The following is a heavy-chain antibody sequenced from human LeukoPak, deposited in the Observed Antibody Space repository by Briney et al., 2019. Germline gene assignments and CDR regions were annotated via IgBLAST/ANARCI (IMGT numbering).Heavy chain of an antibody. CDR1: GYSFTSYW. CDR3: ARRTPEYTNRWYFDL. V-gene: IGHV5-51*01. CDR2: IYPGDSDT. D-gene: IGHD6-6*01. Sequence: NAGESLKISCKGSGYSFTSYWIGWVRQMPGKGLEWMGIIYPGDSDTRYSPSFQGQVTISADKSINTAFVQWSSLKASDTAIYYCARRTPEYTNRWYFDLWGRGTLVTVSS. J-gene: IGHJ2*01.